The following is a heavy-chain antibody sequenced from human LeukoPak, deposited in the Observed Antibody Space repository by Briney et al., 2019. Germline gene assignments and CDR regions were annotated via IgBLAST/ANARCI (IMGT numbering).Heavy chain of an antibody. CDR1: GYTFTRYG. D-gene: IGHD4-11*01. Sequence: ASVKVSCKASGYTFTRYGISWVRQAPGQGLEWMGWISAYNGNTNYAQKLQGRVTMATDTSTSTVYMELRSLRSDDTAVYYCARAQTTLLLDYWGQGTLVTVSS. CDR2: ISAYNGNT. J-gene: IGHJ4*02. V-gene: IGHV1-18*01. CDR3: ARAQTTLLLDY.